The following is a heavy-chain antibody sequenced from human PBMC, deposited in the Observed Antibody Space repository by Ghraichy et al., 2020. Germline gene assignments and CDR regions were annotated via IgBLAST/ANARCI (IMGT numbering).Heavy chain of an antibody. V-gene: IGHV4-34*01. J-gene: IGHJ5*02. D-gene: IGHD4-17*01. Sequence: SETLSLTCAVYGGSFSGYYWSWIRQPPGKGLEWIGEINHSGSTNYNPSLKSRVTISVDTSKNQFSLKLSSVTAADTAVYYCAAGSHITTSVTTRANNWFDPWGQGTLVTVSS. CDR1: GGSFSGYY. CDR2: INHSGST. CDR3: AAGSHITTSVTTRANNWFDP.